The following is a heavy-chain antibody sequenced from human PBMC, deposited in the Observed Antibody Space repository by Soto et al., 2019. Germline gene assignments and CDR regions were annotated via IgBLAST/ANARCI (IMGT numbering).Heavy chain of an antibody. CDR1: AVASRNSNYH. CDR2: RYDDEST. D-gene: IGHD3-22*01. V-gene: IGHV4-39*01. CDR3: ARGIYEGSSSYYLDD. J-gene: IGHJ4*02. Sequence: SEHVDLGRTGSAVASRNSNYHRCGSHLYPGKGLEWIVSRYDDESTFYNPSLKRRVTVSIDTSKKQFSLKMTSVTAADMGVYYCARGIYEGSSSYYLDDWGQG.